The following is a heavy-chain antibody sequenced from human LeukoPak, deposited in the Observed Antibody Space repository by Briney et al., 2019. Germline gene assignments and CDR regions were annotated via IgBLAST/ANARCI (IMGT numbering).Heavy chain of an antibody. J-gene: IGHJ5*02. V-gene: IGHV1-2*06. Sequence: ASVKVSCKASGYTFTGYYMHWVRQAPGQGLEWMGQINPNSGGTNYAQKFQGRVTMTRDTSISTAYMELSRLRSDDTAVYYCARARRRIVVVVAANDWFDPWGQGTLVTVSS. CDR2: INPNSGGT. CDR1: GYTFTGYY. D-gene: IGHD2-15*01. CDR3: ARARRRIVVVVAANDWFDP.